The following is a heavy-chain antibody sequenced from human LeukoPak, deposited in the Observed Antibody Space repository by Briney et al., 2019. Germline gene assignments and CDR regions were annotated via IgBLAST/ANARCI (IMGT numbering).Heavy chain of an antibody. D-gene: IGHD3-3*01. CDR2: INHSGST. J-gene: IGHJ6*03. CDR1: GGSFSGYY. Sequence: SEALSLTCAVYGGSFSGYYWSWIRQPPGKGLEWIGEINHSGSTNYNPSLKSRVTISVDTSKNQFSLKLSSVTAADTAVYYCARGVKDYDFWSGVYYYYMDVWGKGTTVTVSS. V-gene: IGHV4-34*01. CDR3: ARGVKDYDFWSGVYYYYMDV.